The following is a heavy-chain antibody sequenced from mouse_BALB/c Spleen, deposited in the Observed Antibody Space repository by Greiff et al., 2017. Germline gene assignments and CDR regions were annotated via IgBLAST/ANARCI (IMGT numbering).Heavy chain of an antibody. V-gene: IGHV1-7*01. CDR1: GYTFTSYW. J-gene: IGHJ4*01. Sequence: QVQLQQSGAELAKPGASVKMSCKASGYTFTSYWMHWVKQRPGQGLEWIGYINPSTGYTEYNQKFKDKATLTADKSSSTDYMQLSSLTSEDSAVYYCASQGAMDYWGQGTSVTVS. D-gene: IGHD6-1*01. CDR2: INPSTGYT. CDR3: ASQGAMDY.